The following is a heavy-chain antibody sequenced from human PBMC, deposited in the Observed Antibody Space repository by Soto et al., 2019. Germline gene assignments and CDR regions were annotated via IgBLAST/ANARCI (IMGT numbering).Heavy chain of an antibody. J-gene: IGHJ5*02. Sequence: QVQLQQWGAGLLKPSETLSLTCAVYGGSFSGYYWSWIRQPPGKGLEWIGEINHSGSTNYNPSLKSRVTISVDTSKNQFSLKLSSVTAADTAVYYWASRITIFGVVTANWFDPWGQGTLVTVSS. CDR1: GGSFSGYY. D-gene: IGHD3-3*01. V-gene: IGHV4-34*01. CDR3: ASRITIFGVVTANWFDP. CDR2: INHSGST.